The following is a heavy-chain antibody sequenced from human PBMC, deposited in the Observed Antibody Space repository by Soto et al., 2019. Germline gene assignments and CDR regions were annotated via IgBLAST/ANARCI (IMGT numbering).Heavy chain of an antibody. J-gene: IGHJ4*02. CDR3: ARGIRWSGYLFDY. CDR2: IYSGGST. D-gene: IGHD3-3*01. V-gene: IGHV3-53*04. Sequence: GGSLRVSCAGSGCTVSSQYMSWVRQAPGKGLEWVSVIYSGGSTYYADSVKGRFTISRHNSKNTLYLQMNSLRAEDTAVYYCARGIRWSGYLFDYWGQGTLVTVSS. CDR1: GCTVSSQY.